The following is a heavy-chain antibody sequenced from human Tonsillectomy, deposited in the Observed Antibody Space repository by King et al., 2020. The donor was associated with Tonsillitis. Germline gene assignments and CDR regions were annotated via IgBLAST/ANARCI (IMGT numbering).Heavy chain of an antibody. CDR2: INHSGST. D-gene: IGHD1-7*01. Sequence: VQLQQWGAGLLKPSETLSLTCAVYGGSFSGYYWSWIRQPPGKGLEWIGEINHSGSTNYNPSLKSRVTISVDTSKNQFSLKLSSVTAADTAVYYCARRGTTFFRWLDPWGQGTLVTVSS. J-gene: IGHJ5*02. CDR1: GGSFSGYY. V-gene: IGHV4-34*01. CDR3: ARRGTTFFRWLDP.